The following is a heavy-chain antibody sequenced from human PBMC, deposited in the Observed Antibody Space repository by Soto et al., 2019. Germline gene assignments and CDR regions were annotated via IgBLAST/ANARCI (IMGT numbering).Heavy chain of an antibody. Sequence: GSLRLSCAASGFTFSSYGMHWVRQAPGKGLEWVAVIWYDGSNKYYADSVKGRFTISRDNSKNTLYLQMNSLRAEDTAVYYCARDRRGDIVVVPAPTYGMDVWGQGTTVTVSS. CDR3: ARDRRGDIVVVPAPTYGMDV. CDR1: GFTFSSYG. J-gene: IGHJ6*02. V-gene: IGHV3-33*01. D-gene: IGHD2-2*01. CDR2: IWYDGSNK.